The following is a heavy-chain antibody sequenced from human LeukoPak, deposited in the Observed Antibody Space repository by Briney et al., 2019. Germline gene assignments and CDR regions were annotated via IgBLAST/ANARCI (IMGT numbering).Heavy chain of an antibody. V-gene: IGHV4-39*01. J-gene: IGHJ3*01. Sequence: SETLSLTCTVSGGSMSGESYYWAWIRQPPGKGLEWIGSIYYSGSTYYNPSLKSRVTISEDTSKNQFSLKLSSVNAADTAVYYCARPIRQAFDVWGQGTMVIVSS. CDR3: ARPIRQAFDV. CDR1: GGSMSGESYY. D-gene: IGHD3-3*02. CDR2: IYYSGST.